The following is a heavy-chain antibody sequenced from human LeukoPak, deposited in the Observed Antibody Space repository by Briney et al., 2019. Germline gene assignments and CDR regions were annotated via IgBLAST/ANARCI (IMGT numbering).Heavy chain of an antibody. J-gene: IGHJ4*02. Sequence: GGPLRLSCAASGFTFSSYSMNWVRQAPGKGLEWVSSISSSSSYIYYADSVKGRFTISRDNAKNSLYLQMNSLRAEDTAVYYCARDLYDSGGYSSPIDYWGQGTLVTVSS. D-gene: IGHD3-22*01. CDR1: GFTFSSYS. V-gene: IGHV3-21*06. CDR3: ARDLYDSGGYSSPIDY. CDR2: ISSSSSYI.